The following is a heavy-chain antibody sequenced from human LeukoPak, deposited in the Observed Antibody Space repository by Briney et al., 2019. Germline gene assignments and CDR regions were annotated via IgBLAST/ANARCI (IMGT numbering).Heavy chain of an antibody. CDR2: INHSGST. CDR3: AKGLYRYYYDSSGYHHGAFDI. Sequence: SETLSLTCAVYGGSFSGYYWSWIRQPPGKGLEWIGEINHSGSTSYNPSLKSRVTISVDTSKNQFSLKLSSVTAADTAVYYCAKGLYRYYYDSSGYHHGAFDIWGQGTMVTVSS. V-gene: IGHV4-34*01. CDR1: GGSFSGYY. D-gene: IGHD3-22*01. J-gene: IGHJ3*02.